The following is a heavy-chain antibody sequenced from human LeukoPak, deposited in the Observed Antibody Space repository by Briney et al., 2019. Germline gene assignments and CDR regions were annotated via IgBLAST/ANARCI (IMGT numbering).Heavy chain of an antibody. CDR1: GGSFSGYY. CDR3: ARGLGGTYGDYALDY. Sequence: PSGTLSLTCAVYGGSFSGYYWSWIRQPPGKGLEWIGEINHSGSTNYNPSLKSRVTISVDTSKNQFSLKLSSVTAADTAVYYCARGLGGTYGDYALDYWGQGTLVTVSS. D-gene: IGHD4-17*01. CDR2: INHSGST. J-gene: IGHJ4*02. V-gene: IGHV4-34*01.